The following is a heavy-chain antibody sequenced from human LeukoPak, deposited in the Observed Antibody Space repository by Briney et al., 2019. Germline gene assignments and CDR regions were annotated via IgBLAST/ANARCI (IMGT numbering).Heavy chain of an antibody. CDR3: ARDGYYDSSGYYHQCDY. CDR2: IYYSGST. V-gene: IGHV4-31*03. Sequence: PSQTLSLTCTVSGVSISRGGYYWSWIRQHPGKGLEWIGYIYYSGSTYYNPSLKSRVTISVDTSKNQFSLKLSSVTAADTAVYYCARDGYYDSSGYYHQCDYWGQGTLVTVSS. J-gene: IGHJ4*02. D-gene: IGHD3-22*01. CDR1: GVSISRGGYY.